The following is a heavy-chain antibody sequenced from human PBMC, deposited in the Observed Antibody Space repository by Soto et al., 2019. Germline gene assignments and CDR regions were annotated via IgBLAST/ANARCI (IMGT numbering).Heavy chain of an antibody. CDR1: GGSFSGYY. J-gene: IGHJ6*02. CDR3: ARGVSFRVRGVIRPYYGMDV. V-gene: IGHV4-34*01. CDR2: INHSGST. Sequence: SETLSLTCAVYGGSFSGYYWSWIRQPPGKGLEWIGEINHSGSTNYNPSLKSRVTISVDTSKNQFSLKLSSVTAADTAVYYCARGVSFRVRGVIRPYYGMDVWGQGTTVTVS. D-gene: IGHD3-10*01.